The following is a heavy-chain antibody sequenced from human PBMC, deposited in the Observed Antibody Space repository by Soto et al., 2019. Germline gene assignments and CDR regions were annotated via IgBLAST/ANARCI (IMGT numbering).Heavy chain of an antibody. J-gene: IGHJ6*03. CDR2: INPSGGST. CDR3: ASPGIAAAGSHEDQFYYYYYMDV. V-gene: IGHV1-46*03. Sequence: QVQLVQSGAEVKKPGASVKVSCKASGYTFTSYYMHWVRQAPGQGLEWMGIINPSGGSTSYAQKFQGRVTVTRDTSTSTVYMELSSLRSEDTAVYYCASPGIAAAGSHEDQFYYYYYMDVWGKGTTVTVSS. CDR1: GYTFTSYY. D-gene: IGHD6-13*01.